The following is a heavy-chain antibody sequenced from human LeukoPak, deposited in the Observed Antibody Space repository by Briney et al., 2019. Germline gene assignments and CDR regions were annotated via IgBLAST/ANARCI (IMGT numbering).Heavy chain of an antibody. D-gene: IGHD2-2*01. Sequence: ASVKVSCKASGYTFPIFGITWVRQAPGQGLEWMGWISVYEGNTDYAQNLQGRVTMTTDTSTSTTYMELRSLRSDDTAVYYCARRSSVRGYYYYYYMDVWGKGTTVTISS. V-gene: IGHV1-18*01. CDR2: ISVYEGNT. CDR3: ARRSSVRGYYYYYYMDV. J-gene: IGHJ6*03. CDR1: GYTFPIFG.